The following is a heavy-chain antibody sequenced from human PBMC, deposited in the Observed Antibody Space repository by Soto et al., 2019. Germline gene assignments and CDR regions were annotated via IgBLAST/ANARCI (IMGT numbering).Heavy chain of an antibody. CDR2: IKPGTSDI. V-gene: IGHV5-51*01. Sequence: GESLKISCKGVGYKFGSAWIGWVRQMPGKGLEWMGIIKPGTSDIRYSPSCRGHVTISADEAVSTAYLQWSSLKASDTAMYYCARQLSHICDSWGQGTLVTAPQ. CDR1: GYKFGSAW. D-gene: IGHD3-3*02. J-gene: IGHJ4*02. CDR3: ARQLSHICDS.